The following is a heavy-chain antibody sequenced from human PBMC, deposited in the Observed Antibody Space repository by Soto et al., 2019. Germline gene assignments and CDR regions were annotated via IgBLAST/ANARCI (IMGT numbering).Heavy chain of an antibody. CDR3: ARSPTTTPPWFDP. CDR2: ISSSSSYI. CDR1: GFTFSSYS. V-gene: IGHV3-21*01. J-gene: IGHJ5*02. D-gene: IGHD4-17*01. Sequence: EVQLVESGGGLVQPGGSLRLSCAASGFTFSSYSMNWVRQAPGKGLEWVSSISSSSSYIYYADSVKGRFTISRDNAKNSLYLQMNSLRAEDTAVYYCARSPTTTPPWFDPWGQGTLVTVSS.